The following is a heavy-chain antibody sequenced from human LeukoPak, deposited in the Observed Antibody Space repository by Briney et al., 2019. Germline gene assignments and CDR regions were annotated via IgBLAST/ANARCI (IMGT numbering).Heavy chain of an antibody. CDR2: INHSGST. V-gene: IGHV4-34*01. CDR3: ARASNTAMVTY. D-gene: IGHD5-18*01. J-gene: IGHJ4*02. Sequence: NPSETLSLTCAVYGGSFSGYYWSWIRQPPGKGLEWIGEINHSGSTNYNPSLKSRVTISVDTFKNQFSLKLSSVTAADTAVYYCARASNTAMVTYWGQGTLVTVSS. CDR1: GGSFSGYY.